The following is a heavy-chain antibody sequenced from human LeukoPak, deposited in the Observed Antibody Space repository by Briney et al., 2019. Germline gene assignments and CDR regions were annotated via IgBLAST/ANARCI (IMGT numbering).Heavy chain of an antibody. CDR1: GFTFNDYY. Sequence: GWSLRLSCAASGFTFNDYYMSWIRQAPGKGLEWLSYINIGGTNTHYADSVKGRFAISRDNAKKSLYLEMNNLRAEDTAVYYCATDGAGFDTWGQGVLVTVSS. J-gene: IGHJ5*02. V-gene: IGHV3-11*01. CDR3: ATDGAGFDT. CDR2: INIGGTNT.